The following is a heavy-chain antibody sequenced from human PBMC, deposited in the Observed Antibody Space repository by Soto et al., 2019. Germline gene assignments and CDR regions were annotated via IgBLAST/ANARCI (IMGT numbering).Heavy chain of an antibody. CDR3: ARAPDYYDSSGYYGWFDP. V-gene: IGHV4-30-4*01. D-gene: IGHD3-22*01. CDR1: GGSISSGDYY. J-gene: IGHJ5*02. CDR2: IYYSGST. Sequence: SETLSLTCTVSGGSISSGDYYWSWIRQPPGKGLEWIGYIYYSGSTYYNPSLKSRVTISVDTSKNQFSLKLSSVTAADTAVYYCARAPDYYDSSGYYGWFDPWGQGTLVTVSS.